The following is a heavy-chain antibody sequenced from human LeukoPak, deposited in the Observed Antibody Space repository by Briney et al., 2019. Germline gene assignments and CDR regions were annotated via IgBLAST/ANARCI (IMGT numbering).Heavy chain of an antibody. CDR2: INHSGST. CDR3: ARGRTYYYGSGSYSSGMDV. Sequence: SETLSLTCAVYGGSFSGYFWSWIRQPPGKGLEWIGEINHSGSTNYNPSLKSRVTISVDTSKNQFSLKLSSVTAADTAVYYCARGRTYYYGSGSYSSGMDVWGQGTTVTVSS. J-gene: IGHJ6*02. D-gene: IGHD3-10*01. V-gene: IGHV4-34*01. CDR1: GGSFSGYF.